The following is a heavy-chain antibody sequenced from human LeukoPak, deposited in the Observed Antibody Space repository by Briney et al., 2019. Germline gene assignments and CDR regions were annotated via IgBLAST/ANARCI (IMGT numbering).Heavy chain of an antibody. CDR1: GFTFSGYN. J-gene: IGHJ2*01. D-gene: IGHD2-8*01. CDR2: ISSSSSPI. CDR3: ARGTNGYPSWYFDL. V-gene: IGHV3-48*02. Sequence: GGSLRLSCVASGFTFSGYNMNWVRQAPGKGLEWVSYISSSSSPIYYADSVRGRFTISRDNAKNSLYLQMNSLRDEDTAVYYCARGTNGYPSWYFDLWGRGTLVTVSS.